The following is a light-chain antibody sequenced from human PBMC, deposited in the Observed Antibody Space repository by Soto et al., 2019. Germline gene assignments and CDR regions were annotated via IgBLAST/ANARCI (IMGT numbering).Light chain of an antibody. CDR2: DVT. V-gene: IGLV2-18*01. CDR1: SSDVGDYEH. J-gene: IGLJ3*02. CDR3: SLYTSSSTWV. Sequence: QSALTQRPSVSGSPGQSVTISCTVTSSDVGDYEHVSWYQQAPGTPPKLIIFDVTNRPSGVPDRCSGCKSGNTPSLTIFGLQAEDEADYYCSLYTSSSTWVFGGWTKLTVL.